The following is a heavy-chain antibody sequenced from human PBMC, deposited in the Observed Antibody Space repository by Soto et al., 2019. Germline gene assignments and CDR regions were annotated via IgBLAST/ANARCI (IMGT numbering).Heavy chain of an antibody. D-gene: IGHD6-6*01. J-gene: IGHJ4*02. CDR3: ARGLAARPYSVDY. CDR1: GECFTGYY. CDR2: INHSGST. Sequence: SETLSLTRAVGGECFTGYYSNWIRQPPGKGLEWIGEINHSGSTNYNLSLKSRVTISVDTSKNQFSLKLSSVTAADTAVYYCARGLAARPYSVDYWGQGTLVTVSS. V-gene: IGHV4-34*01.